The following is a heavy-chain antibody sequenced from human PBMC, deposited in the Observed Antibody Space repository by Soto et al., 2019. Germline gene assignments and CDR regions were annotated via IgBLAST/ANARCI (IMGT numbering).Heavy chain of an antibody. D-gene: IGHD2-15*01. CDR2: IYSGGST. CDR1: GFTVSSNY. CDR3: AKEKCSGGSCFLDY. V-gene: IGHV3-66*02. J-gene: IGHJ4*02. Sequence: GGSLRLSCAASGFTVSSNYMSCVRQAPGKGLEWVSVIYSGGSTYYAESVKGRFTISRDSSENTLYLQMNSLRTEDTAVYYCAKEKCSGGSCFLDYWGQGTLVTVSS.